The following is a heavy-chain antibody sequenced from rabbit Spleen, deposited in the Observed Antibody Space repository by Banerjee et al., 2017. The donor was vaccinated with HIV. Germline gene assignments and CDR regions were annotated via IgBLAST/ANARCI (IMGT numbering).Heavy chain of an antibody. J-gene: IGHJ6*01. CDR2: IEGGSSAFS. D-gene: IGHD8-1*01. Sequence: QSLEESGGGLVQPEGSLTLTCKASGFDFSNYGMSWVRQAPGKGLEWIGYIEGGSSAFSYFASWAKGRFTISKTSSTTVTLQMTSLTAADTATYFCARDSGSSFSSYGMDLWGPGTLVTVS. CDR1: GFDFSNYG. V-gene: IGHV1S40*01. CDR3: ARDSGSSFSSYGMDL.